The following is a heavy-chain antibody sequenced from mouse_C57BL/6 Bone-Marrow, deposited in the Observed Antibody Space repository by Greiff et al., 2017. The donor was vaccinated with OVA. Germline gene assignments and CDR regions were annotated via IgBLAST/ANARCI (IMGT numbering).Heavy chain of an antibody. V-gene: IGHV5-17*01. CDR3: ARRLVDY. Sequence: EVQVVESGGGLVKPGGSLKLSCAASGFTFSDYGMHWVRQAPEKGLEWVAYISSGSSTIYYADTVKGRFTISSDNAKNTLFLQMTSLRAEDTAVYYCARRLVDYWGQGTTLTVSS. CDR1: GFTFSDYG. CDR2: ISSGSSTI. D-gene: IGHD3-2*02. J-gene: IGHJ2*01.